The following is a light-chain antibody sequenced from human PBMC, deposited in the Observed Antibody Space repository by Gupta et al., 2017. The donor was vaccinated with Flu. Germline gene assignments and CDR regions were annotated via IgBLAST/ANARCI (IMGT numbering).Light chain of an antibody. CDR2: NST. CDR1: SLDDEY. J-gene: IGLJ1*01. V-gene: IGLV3-1*01. Sequence: PRRTTSITCSGGSLDDEYACVYQPKPAPILVLVIYNSTNRASASPDRFSGSHSATTATLTIRGTQAVDEDYYYSQAWDSTMCVFGTGTKVTVL. CDR3: QAWDSTMCV.